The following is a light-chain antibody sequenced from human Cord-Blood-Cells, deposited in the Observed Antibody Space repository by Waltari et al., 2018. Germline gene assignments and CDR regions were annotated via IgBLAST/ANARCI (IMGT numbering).Light chain of an antibody. J-gene: IGKJ1*01. Sequence: DIQMTQSPSSLSASVGDRVTITCQASQDISNYLNWYQQKPGKAPKLLIYDASNLETGVPSRFSGSGSGTDFTFTISSLQPEDIAIYYCQQYNSYSTFGQGTKVEIK. CDR2: DAS. CDR3: QQYNSYST. V-gene: IGKV1-33*01. CDR1: QDISNY.